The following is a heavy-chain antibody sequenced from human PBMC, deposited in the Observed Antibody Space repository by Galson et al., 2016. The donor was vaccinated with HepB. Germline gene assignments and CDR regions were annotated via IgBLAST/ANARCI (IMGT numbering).Heavy chain of an antibody. D-gene: IGHD2-15*01. CDR1: GYTFTRYA. V-gene: IGHV1-3*01. J-gene: IGHJ6*02. Sequence: SVKVSCKASGYTFTRYAMHWVRQAPGQRLEWMGWINAGNGNTKYSQKLQDRVTITRDTSASTAYMEVSSLRSEDTAVYYCARGRDIGGGTYFYYHLDVWGQGTTVTVSS. CDR3: ARGRDIGGGTYFYYHLDV. CDR2: INAGNGNT.